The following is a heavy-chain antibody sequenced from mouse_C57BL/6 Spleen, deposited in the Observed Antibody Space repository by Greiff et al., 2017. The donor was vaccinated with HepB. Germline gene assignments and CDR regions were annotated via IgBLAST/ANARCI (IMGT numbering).Heavy chain of an antibody. CDR1: GFTFSSYA. CDR2: ISSGGDYI. CDR3: TRANWDGYFDV. V-gene: IGHV5-9-1*02. Sequence: EVKLMESGEGLVKPGGSLKLSCAASGFTFSSYAMSWVRQTPEKRLEWVAYISSGGDYIYYADTVKGRFTISRDNARNTLYLQMSSLKSEDTAMYYCTRANWDGYFDVWGTGTTVTVSS. J-gene: IGHJ1*03. D-gene: IGHD4-1*01.